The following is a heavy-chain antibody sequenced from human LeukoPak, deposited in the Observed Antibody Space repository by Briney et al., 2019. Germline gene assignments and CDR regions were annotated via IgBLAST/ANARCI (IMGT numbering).Heavy chain of an antibody. D-gene: IGHD3-10*01. CDR1: GFTFSSYG. CDR3: AKQGNGMDV. J-gene: IGHJ6*02. Sequence: PGGSLRLSCAASGFTFSSYGMHWVRQAPGKGLEWVAFISYDGSNKYYADSVKGRFTISRDNSKNTLFLQMNSLRAEDTAVYNCAKQGNGMDVWGQGTMVTVSS. V-gene: IGHV3-30*18. CDR2: ISYDGSNK.